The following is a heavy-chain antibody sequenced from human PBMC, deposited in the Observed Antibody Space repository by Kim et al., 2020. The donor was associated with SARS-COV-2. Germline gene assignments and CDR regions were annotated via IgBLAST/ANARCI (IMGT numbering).Heavy chain of an antibody. V-gene: IGHV3-30*07. CDR3: ARGIDDGEYSGYDWYFDL. D-gene: IGHD5-12*01. J-gene: IGHJ2*01. Sequence: KGRFSISRKNSKNTLNLQMTSLRAEDTAVYYCARGIDDGEYSGYDWYFDLWGRGTLVTVSS.